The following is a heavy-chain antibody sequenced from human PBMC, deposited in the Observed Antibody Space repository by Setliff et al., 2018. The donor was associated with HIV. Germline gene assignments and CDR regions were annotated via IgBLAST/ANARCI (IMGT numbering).Heavy chain of an antibody. Sequence: ASVKVSCKASGYTFTSYYIYWVRQAPGQGLQWMGIINPGDGSTIYAQKFQGRVTITRDTSANTAYMELSSLRSEDTAVYYCARGSCGGCYLSDYWGQGTLVTVSS. CDR2: INPGDGST. CDR1: GYTFTSYY. CDR3: ARGSCGGCYLSDY. J-gene: IGHJ4*02. D-gene: IGHD2-15*01. V-gene: IGHV1-46*01.